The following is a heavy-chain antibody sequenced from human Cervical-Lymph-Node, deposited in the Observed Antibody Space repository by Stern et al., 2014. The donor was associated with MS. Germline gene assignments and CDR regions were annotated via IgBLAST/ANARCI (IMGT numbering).Heavy chain of an antibody. Sequence: EVHLVESGGGLVQPGGSLRLSCAASGFNFNHFWMTWVRQAPGQGLEWVANIKQDGSDKNYVDSVRGRFSISRDNAKNSLFLQMNSLRAEDTAVYYCVRESYGDYIWGQGTLVTVSS. D-gene: IGHD4-17*01. V-gene: IGHV3-7*01. CDR2: IKQDGSDK. CDR3: VRESYGDYI. J-gene: IGHJ4*02. CDR1: GFNFNHFW.